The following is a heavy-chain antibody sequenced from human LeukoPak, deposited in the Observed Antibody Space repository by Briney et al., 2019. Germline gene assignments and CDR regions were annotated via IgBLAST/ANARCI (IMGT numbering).Heavy chain of an antibody. D-gene: IGHD1-26*01. CDR2: ISGGGEGT. J-gene: IGHJ4*02. CDR1: GFTFSSSA. V-gene: IGHV3-23*01. Sequence: GSLRLSCAASGFTFSSSAMSWVRQAPGKGLEWVSAISGGGEGTFYADSVKGRFTISRDISKSTLFLQMNSLRVEDTAVYYCAKATGSYPSNPFDYWGQGTLVTVSS. CDR3: AKATGSYPSNPFDY.